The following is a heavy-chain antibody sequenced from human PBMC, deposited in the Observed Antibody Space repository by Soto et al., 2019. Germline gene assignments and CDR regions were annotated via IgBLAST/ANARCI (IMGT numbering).Heavy chain of an antibody. Sequence: GASVKVSCKASGGTFSSYAISWVRQAPGQGLEWMGGIIPIFGTANYAQKFQGRVTITADESTSTAYMELSSLRSEDTAVYYFASIGYCSVGSCDYWVQGTLVTVSS. CDR1: GGTFSSYA. J-gene: IGHJ4*02. CDR2: IIPIFGTA. D-gene: IGHD2-15*01. CDR3: ASIGYCSVGSCDY. V-gene: IGHV1-69*13.